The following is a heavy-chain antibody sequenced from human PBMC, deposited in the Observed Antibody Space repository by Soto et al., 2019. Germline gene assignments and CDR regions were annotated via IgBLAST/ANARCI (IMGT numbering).Heavy chain of an antibody. Sequence: PLRHRCEGAGFTFGDFYRSWIRKAPGKGLEWISYSSNSGTFSRYADSVKGRFSISRDNTKNLLYLQMNSLRAEDTAVYYCARSGDNYNRLDYWGQGTPVTVSS. CDR1: GFTFGDFY. J-gene: IGHJ4*02. CDR2: SSNSGTFS. CDR3: ARSGDNYNRLDY. V-gene: IGHV3-11*06. D-gene: IGHD1-1*01.